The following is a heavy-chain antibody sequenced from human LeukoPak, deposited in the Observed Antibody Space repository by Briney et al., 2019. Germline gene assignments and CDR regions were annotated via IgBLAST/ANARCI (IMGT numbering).Heavy chain of an antibody. Sequence: SETLSLTCAVYGGSFSSYYWSWIRQPPGKGLEWIGEINHSGSTNYNPSLKSRVTISVDTSKNQFSLKLSSVTAADTAVYYCARVNGYSGYDYRNGRYNWFDPWGQGTLVTVSS. D-gene: IGHD5-12*01. CDR3: ARVNGYSGYDYRNGRYNWFDP. CDR2: INHSGST. CDR1: GGSFSSYY. V-gene: IGHV4-34*01. J-gene: IGHJ5*02.